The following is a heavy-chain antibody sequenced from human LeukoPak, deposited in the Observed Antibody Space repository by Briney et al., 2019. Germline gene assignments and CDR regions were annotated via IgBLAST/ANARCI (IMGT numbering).Heavy chain of an antibody. CDR2: IQHDGNNV. Sequence: GGSLRLSCVASGFTFTSFGMHWVRQAPGEGLEWVAFIQHDGNNVYYADSVKGRFTISRDNSKNTVFLLLNSLRPEDSAMYYCAKDYSSGWYYFDTWGPGTLVTVSS. CDR1: GFTFTSFG. J-gene: IGHJ4*02. D-gene: IGHD6-13*01. V-gene: IGHV3-30*02. CDR3: AKDYSSGWYYFDT.